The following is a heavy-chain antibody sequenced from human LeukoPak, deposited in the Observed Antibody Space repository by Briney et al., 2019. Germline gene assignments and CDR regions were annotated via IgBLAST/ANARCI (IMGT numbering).Heavy chain of an antibody. CDR1: GFTFTAYW. D-gene: IGHD3-22*01. CDR2: TNRDDSIT. CDR3: ARSHNYYDNSGYLY. V-gene: IGHV3-74*01. Sequence: GGSLRLSCAASGFTFTAYWMHWVRQTPGKGLVWVARTNRDDSITDYADSVKGRFTISRDNAKNTLYLQMNSLSAEDSAVYYCARSHNYYDNSGYLYWGQGTLVTVSS. J-gene: IGHJ4*02.